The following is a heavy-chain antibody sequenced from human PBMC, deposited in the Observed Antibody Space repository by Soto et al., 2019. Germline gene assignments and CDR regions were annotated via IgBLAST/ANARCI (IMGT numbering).Heavy chain of an antibody. V-gene: IGHV3-73*01. J-gene: IGHJ4*02. Sequence: EVQLVESGGGLVQPGGSLKLSCAASGFTFSGSAMHWVRQASGKGLEWVGRIRSKANSYATAYAASVKGRFTISRDDSKNTAYLQMNSLKTEVTAVYYCLGGLDYWGQGTLVTVSS. CDR3: LGGLDY. CDR1: GFTFSGSA. CDR2: IRSKANSYAT.